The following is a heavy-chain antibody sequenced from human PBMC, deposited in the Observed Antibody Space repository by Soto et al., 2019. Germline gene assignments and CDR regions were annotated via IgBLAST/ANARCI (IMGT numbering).Heavy chain of an antibody. CDR1: GGSISSYY. V-gene: IGHV4-4*07. CDR3: AGGVYDFWSNSPGGMDV. CDR2: IYTSGST. J-gene: IGHJ6*02. D-gene: IGHD3-3*01. Sequence: SETLSLTCTVSGGSISSYYWSWIRQPAGKGLEWIGRIYTSGSTNYNPSLKSRVTMSVDTSKNQFSLKLSSVTAADTAVYYCAGGVYDFWSNSPGGMDVWGQGTTVTVSS.